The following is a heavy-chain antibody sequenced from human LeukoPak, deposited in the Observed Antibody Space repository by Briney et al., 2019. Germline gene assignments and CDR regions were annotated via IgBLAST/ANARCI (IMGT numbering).Heavy chain of an antibody. CDR1: GFTFSDYY. J-gene: IGHJ4*02. D-gene: IGHD5-18*01. Sequence: PGGSLRLSCAASGFTFSDYYMSWIRQAPGKGLEWVSYISSSGTTIYYADSVKGRFTISRDNAKNTLYLQMNSLRAEDTAVYYCARAVPRGYSVSWGQGTLVTVSS. CDR3: ARAVPRGYSVS. CDR2: ISSSGTTI. V-gene: IGHV3-11*04.